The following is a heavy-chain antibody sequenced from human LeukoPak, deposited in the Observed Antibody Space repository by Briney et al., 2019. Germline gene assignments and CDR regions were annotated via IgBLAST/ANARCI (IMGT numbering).Heavy chain of an antibody. D-gene: IGHD3-22*01. CDR3: ARPITMIPKDAFDI. Sequence: PSETLSLTCAVYGGSFSGYYWRWIRQPPGKGLEWIGEINHSGSTNYNPSLKSRVTISVDTSKNQFSLKLSSVTAADTAVYYCARPITMIPKDAFDIWGQGTMVTVSS. V-gene: IGHV4-34*01. CDR2: INHSGST. CDR1: GGSFSGYY. J-gene: IGHJ3*02.